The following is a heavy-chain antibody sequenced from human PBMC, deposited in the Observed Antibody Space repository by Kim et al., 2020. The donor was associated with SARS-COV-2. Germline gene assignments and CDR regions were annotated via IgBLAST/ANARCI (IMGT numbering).Heavy chain of an antibody. CDR1: GYSISSGYY. CDR2: IYHSGST. Sequence: SETLSLTCTVSGYSISSGYYWGWIRQPPGKGLEWIGSIYHSGSTYYNPSLKSRVTISVDTSKNQFSLKLSSVTAADTAVYYCARAVVAATNSVYFDYWGQGTLVTVSS. CDR3: ARAVVAATNSVYFDY. J-gene: IGHJ4*02. D-gene: IGHD2-15*01. V-gene: IGHV4-38-2*02.